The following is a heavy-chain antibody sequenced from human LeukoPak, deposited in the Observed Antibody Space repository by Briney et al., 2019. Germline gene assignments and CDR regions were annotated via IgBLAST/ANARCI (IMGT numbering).Heavy chain of an antibody. V-gene: IGHV1-8*03. Sequence: ASVKVSCKASGYTFTRYDINWVRQATGQGLEWMGWINPNSGNRGYAQKFQGRVTITRDTSINTAYMELSSLRSDDTAVYYCAREAGYSATTRVDYFYQHYMDVWGKGSTITVSS. D-gene: IGHD1-26*01. CDR1: GYTFTRYD. CDR2: INPNSGNR. CDR3: AREAGYSATTRVDYFYQHYMDV. J-gene: IGHJ6*03.